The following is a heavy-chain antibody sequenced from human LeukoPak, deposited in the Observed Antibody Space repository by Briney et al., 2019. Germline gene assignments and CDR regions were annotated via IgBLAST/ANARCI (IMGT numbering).Heavy chain of an antibody. CDR1: GFTFSSYS. CDR2: ISSSSGTI. V-gene: IGHV3-48*01. D-gene: IGHD1-26*01. CDR3: AREVGPIDY. J-gene: IGHJ4*02. Sequence: GGSLRLSCAASGFTFSSYSMNWVRQAPGKGLEWVSYISSSSGTIYYADSVKGRFTISRDNAKNSLYLQMNSLRAEDTAVYYCAREVGPIDYWGQGTLVTVSS.